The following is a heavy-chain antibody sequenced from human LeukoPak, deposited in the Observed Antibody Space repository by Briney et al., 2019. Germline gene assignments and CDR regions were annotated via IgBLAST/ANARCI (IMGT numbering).Heavy chain of an antibody. J-gene: IGHJ3*02. V-gene: IGHV3-48*01. CDR3: ARLMEQWLVLGDAFDI. Sequence: GGSLRLSCAASGLDFSTYSMNWVRQAPGRGLEWISYISGTSSTIYYADSVKGRFTISRDNAKNSLYLQMNSLRAEDTAVYYCARLMEQWLVLGDAFDIWGQGTMVTVSS. D-gene: IGHD6-19*01. CDR2: ISGTSSTI. CDR1: GLDFSTYS.